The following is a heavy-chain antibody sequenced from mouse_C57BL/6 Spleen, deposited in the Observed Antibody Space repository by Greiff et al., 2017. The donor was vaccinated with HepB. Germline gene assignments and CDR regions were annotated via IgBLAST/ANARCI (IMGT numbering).Heavy chain of an antibody. J-gene: IGHJ4*01. Sequence: EVNVVESGGGLVKPGGSLKLSCAASGFTFSDYGMHWVRQAPEKGLEWVAYISSGSSTIYYADTVKGRFTISRDNAKNTLFLQMTSLRSEDTAMYYCARTTVHAMDYWGQGTSVTVSS. CDR3: ARTTVHAMDY. V-gene: IGHV5-17*01. D-gene: IGHD1-1*01. CDR1: GFTFSDYG. CDR2: ISSGSSTI.